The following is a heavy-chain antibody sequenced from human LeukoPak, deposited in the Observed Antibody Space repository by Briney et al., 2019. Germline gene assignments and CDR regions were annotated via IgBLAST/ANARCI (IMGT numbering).Heavy chain of an antibody. CDR1: GGSFSGYY. J-gene: IGHJ5*02. CDR3: ARGGEQQLLGWFDP. Sequence: SETLSLTCAVSGGSFSGYYWSWIRQPPGKGLEWIGEINHSGSTNYNPSLKSRVTISVDTSKNQFSLKLSSVTAADTAVYYCARGGEQQLLGWFDPWGQGTLVTVSS. D-gene: IGHD6-13*01. CDR2: INHSGST. V-gene: IGHV4-34*01.